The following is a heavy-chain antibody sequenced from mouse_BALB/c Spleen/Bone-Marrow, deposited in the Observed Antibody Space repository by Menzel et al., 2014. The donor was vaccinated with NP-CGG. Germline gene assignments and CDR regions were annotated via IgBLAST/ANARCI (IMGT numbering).Heavy chain of an antibody. J-gene: IGHJ1*01. CDR3: ARYYNYYFDV. CDR1: GYTFTNYW. D-gene: IGHD1-1*01. CDR2: INPSNGRA. V-gene: IGHV1S81*02. Sequence: QVRLLRSEARLVRPRASVKMSCKTSGYTFTNYWMHWVKQRPGQGLEWIGDINPSNGRATYSEKFKSKATLTVDKSSSTAYMQLSSLTSEDSAVYYCARYYNYYFDVWGAGTTVTVSS.